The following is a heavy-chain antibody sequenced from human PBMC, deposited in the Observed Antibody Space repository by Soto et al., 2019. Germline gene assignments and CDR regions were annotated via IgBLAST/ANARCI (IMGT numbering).Heavy chain of an antibody. CDR2: IYYSGST. V-gene: IGHV4-31*03. Sequence: PSETLSLTCTVSGGSISSGGYYWSWIRQHPGKGLEWIGYIYYSGSTYYNPSLKSRVTISVDTSKNQFSLKLSSVTAADTAVYYGARVGGGYSYGQGYYFDYWGQGTLVTVSS. D-gene: IGHD5-18*01. CDR1: GGSISSGGYY. J-gene: IGHJ4*02. CDR3: ARVGGGYSYGQGYYFDY.